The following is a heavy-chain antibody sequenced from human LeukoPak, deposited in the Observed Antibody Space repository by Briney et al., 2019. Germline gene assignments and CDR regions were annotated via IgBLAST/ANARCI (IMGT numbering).Heavy chain of an antibody. J-gene: IGHJ6*02. Sequence: PSGTLSLTCAVSGGSISSSNWWSWVRQPPGKGLEWIGEIYHSGSTNYNPSLKSRVTISVDKSKNQFSLKLSSVTAADTAGYYCASRYYYDSSGYSYYYYGMDVWGQGTTVTVPS. V-gene: IGHV4-4*02. CDR3: ASRYYYDSSGYSYYYYGMDV. D-gene: IGHD3-22*01. CDR1: GGSISSSNW. CDR2: IYHSGST.